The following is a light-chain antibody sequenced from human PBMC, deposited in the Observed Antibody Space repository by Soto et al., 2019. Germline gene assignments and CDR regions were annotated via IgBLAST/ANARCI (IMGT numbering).Light chain of an antibody. J-gene: IGLJ1*01. V-gene: IGLV1-44*01. CDR3: ATWDDSLNGYV. CDR1: GXNIGSNT. CDR2: TNN. Sequence: QSVLTQPRSASGTPGQRITIYCSGSGXNIGSNTVTWYQQLPRTAPKLLIYTNNQRPSGVPDRFSGSKSGTSASLAISGLQSGDEADYYCATWDDSLNGYVFGTGTKVTVL.